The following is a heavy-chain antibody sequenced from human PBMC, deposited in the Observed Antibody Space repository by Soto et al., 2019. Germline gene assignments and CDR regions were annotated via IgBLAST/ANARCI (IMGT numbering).Heavy chain of an antibody. CDR1: GFTFSSYG. V-gene: IGHV3-33*01. J-gene: IGHJ6*02. Sequence: QVQLVESGGGVVQPGRSLRLSCAASGFTFSSYGMHWVRQAPGKGLEWVAVIWYDGSNKYYADSVKGRFTISRDNSKNTLYLQMNSLRAEDTAVYYCAREGWAPKVVGGVVFDYYYGMDVWGQGTTVTVSS. D-gene: IGHD1-26*01. CDR3: AREGWAPKVVGGVVFDYYYGMDV. CDR2: IWYDGSNK.